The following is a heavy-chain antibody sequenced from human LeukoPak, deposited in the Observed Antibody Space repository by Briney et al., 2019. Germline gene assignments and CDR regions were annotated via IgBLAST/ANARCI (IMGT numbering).Heavy chain of an antibody. CDR2: INPNSGGT. D-gene: IGHD6-13*01. J-gene: IGHJ4*02. CDR3: ARGLRGIAAAGTNY. V-gene: IGHV1-2*02. Sequence: PLASVKVSCKASGYTFTGYYMHWVRQAPGQGLEWMGWINPNSGGTNYAQKFQGRVTMTRDTSISTAYMELSRLRSDDTAVYYCARGLRGIAAAGTNYWGQGTLVTVSS. CDR1: GYTFTGYY.